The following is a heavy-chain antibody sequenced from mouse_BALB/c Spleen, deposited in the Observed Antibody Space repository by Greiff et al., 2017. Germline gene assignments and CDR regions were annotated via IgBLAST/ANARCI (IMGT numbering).Heavy chain of an antibody. CDR3: ARSAARATGAMDY. CDR1: GDSITSGY. J-gene: IGHJ4*01. V-gene: IGHV3-8*02. Sequence: EVQLQESGPSLVKPSQTLSLTCSVTGDSITSGYWNWIRKFPGNKLEYMGYISYSGSTYYNPSLKSRISITRDTSKNQYYLQLNSVTTEDTATYYFARSAARATGAMDYWGQGTSVTVSS. D-gene: IGHD3-1*01. CDR2: ISYSGST.